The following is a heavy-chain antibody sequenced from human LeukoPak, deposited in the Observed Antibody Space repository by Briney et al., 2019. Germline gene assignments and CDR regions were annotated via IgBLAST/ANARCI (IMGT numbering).Heavy chain of an antibody. J-gene: IGHJ4*02. D-gene: IGHD6-19*01. CDR1: GYTFTDFY. Sequence: ASVKVSCKASGYTFTDFYIHWVRQAPGQGLEWMGRISPRSGGTNFAQKFQGRVAMTKDTSISTAYMDLNRLTSDDTAVYYCARDFHDGGAVAYDYWGRGALATVSS. CDR3: ARDFHDGGAVAYDY. CDR2: ISPRSGGT. V-gene: IGHV1-2*06.